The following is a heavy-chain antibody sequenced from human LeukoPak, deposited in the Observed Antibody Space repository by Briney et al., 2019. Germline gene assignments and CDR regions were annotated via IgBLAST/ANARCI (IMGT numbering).Heavy chain of an antibody. V-gene: IGHV3-23*01. D-gene: IGHD4/OR15-4a*01. CDR3: ANGRYGDYFDY. CDR1: GFTFSSYT. CDR2: ISGNGGST. Sequence: GGSLRLSCAASGFTFSSYTMNWVRQAPGKGLEWISGISGNGGSTYYADSAKGRFTISRDNSKNTLYLQMNSLRAEDTAVYYCANGRYGDYFDYWGQGTLVTVSS. J-gene: IGHJ4*02.